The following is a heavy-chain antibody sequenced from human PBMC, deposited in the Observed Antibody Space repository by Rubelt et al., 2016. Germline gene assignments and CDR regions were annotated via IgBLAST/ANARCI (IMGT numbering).Heavy chain of an antibody. CDR2: IIPILGIA. J-gene: IGHJ6*02. V-gene: IGHV1-69*10. Sequence: MGGIIPILGIANYAQKFQGRVTITADKSTSTAYMELSSLRSEDTAVYYCARGVTQGMDVWGQGTTVTVSS. D-gene: IGHD4-11*01. CDR3: ARGVTQGMDV.